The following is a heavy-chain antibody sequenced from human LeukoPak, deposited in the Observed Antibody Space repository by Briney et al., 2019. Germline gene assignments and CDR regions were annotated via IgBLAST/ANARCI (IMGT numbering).Heavy chain of an antibody. CDR2: ISAYNGNT. J-gene: IGHJ5*02. Sequence: APVKVSCKASGYTFTSYGISWVRQAPGQGLEWMGWISAYNGNTNYAQKLQGRVTMTTDTSTSTAYMELRSLRSDDTAVYYCARDNKLDYVWGSYPRFDPWGQGTLVTVSS. V-gene: IGHV1-18*04. CDR3: ARDNKLDYVWGSYPRFDP. D-gene: IGHD3-16*02. CDR1: GYTFTSYG.